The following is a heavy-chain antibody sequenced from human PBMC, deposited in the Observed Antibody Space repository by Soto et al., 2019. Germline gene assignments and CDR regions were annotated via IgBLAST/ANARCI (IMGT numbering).Heavy chain of an antibody. V-gene: IGHV3-23*01. CDR3: AKADDSLMKWLPNIHYYYYGMDV. CDR1: GFTFSSYA. D-gene: IGHD3-22*01. CDR2: ISGSGGST. Sequence: GGSLRLSCAASGFTFSSYAMSWVRQAPGKGLEWVSAISGSGGSTYYADSVKGRFTISRDNSKNTLYLQMNSLRAEDTAVYYWAKADDSLMKWLPNIHYYYYGMDVWGQVTTITVSS. J-gene: IGHJ6*02.